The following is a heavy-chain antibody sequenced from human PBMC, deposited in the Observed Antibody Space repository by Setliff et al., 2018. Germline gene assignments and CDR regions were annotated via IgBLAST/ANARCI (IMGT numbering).Heavy chain of an antibody. D-gene: IGHD3-3*01. V-gene: IGHV1-18*01. CDR1: GYTFTSYG. CDR2: SSPYNGDT. CDR3: ARDTYIGDFWSGYYIQGRFDP. J-gene: IGHJ5*02. Sequence: ASVKVSCKPSGYTFTSYGISWVRQAPGQGLEWMGWSSPYNGDTEYAQKFQGRVTITADESTSTAYMELSSLRSEDTAVYYCARDTYIGDFWSGYYIQGRFDPWGQGTTVTVSS.